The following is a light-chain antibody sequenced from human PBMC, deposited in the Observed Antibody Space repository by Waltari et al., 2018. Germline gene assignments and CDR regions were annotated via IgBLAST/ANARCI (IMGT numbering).Light chain of an antibody. CDR1: QSISSL. CDR3: QQYNSYST. CDR2: KAS. J-gene: IGKJ2*01. V-gene: IGKV1-5*03. Sequence: DIQMTQSPSTLSASVGDIVTITCRASQSISSLLAWYQQKPGKAPKLLIYKASSLQTGVPSRFSGSGSGTEFTLTISSLQPDDFATYYCQQYNSYSTIGPGTKLEIQ.